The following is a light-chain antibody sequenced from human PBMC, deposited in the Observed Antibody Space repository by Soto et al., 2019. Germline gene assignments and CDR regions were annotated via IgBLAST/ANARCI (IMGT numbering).Light chain of an antibody. J-gene: IGKJ1*01. CDR2: GAS. V-gene: IGKV3-20*01. Sequence: EIVLTQSPGTLSLSPCERATLSSRASQSVSSSYLAWYQQKPGQAPRLLIYGASSRATGIPDRFSGSGSGTDFTLTISRLEPEDFAVYYCQQYARSPWTFGQGTKVDNK. CDR1: QSVSSSY. CDR3: QQYARSPWT.